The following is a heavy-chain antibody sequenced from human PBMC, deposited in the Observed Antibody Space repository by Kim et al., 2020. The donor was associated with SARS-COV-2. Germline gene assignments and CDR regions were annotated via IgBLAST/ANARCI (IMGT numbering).Heavy chain of an antibody. D-gene: IGHD3-22*01. V-gene: IGHV3-15*01. CDR3: TTLYYDSSGYYPSFDY. Sequence: PVKGRFTISRDDSKNTLYLQMNSLKTGDTAVYYCTTLYYDSSGYYPSFDYWGQGTLVTVSS. J-gene: IGHJ4*02.